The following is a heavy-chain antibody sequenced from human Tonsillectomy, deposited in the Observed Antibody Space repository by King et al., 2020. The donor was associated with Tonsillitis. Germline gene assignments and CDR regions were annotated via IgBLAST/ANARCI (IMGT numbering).Heavy chain of an antibody. CDR1: GFSLSTSRVG. V-gene: IGHV2-5*02. CDR2: IYWDEDK. CDR3: AHRGSGYDSGGYFDY. D-gene: IGHD5-12*01. J-gene: IGHJ4*02. Sequence: TLKESGPTVVKPTQTLTLTCTFSGFSLSTSRVGVGWIRQPPGKALEWLALIYWDEDKRYSPSLKSRLTITKDTSKNQVVLTMTNMDPVDTATYYCAHRGSGYDSGGYFDYWGQGTLVTVSS.